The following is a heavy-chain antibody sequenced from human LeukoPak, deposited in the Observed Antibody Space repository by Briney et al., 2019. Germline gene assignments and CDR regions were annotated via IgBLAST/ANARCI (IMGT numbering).Heavy chain of an antibody. J-gene: IGHJ4*02. D-gene: IGHD6-19*01. CDR3: ARDWTHQGGWYPTLDY. CDR2: IYSGGDT. V-gene: IGHV3-53*01. CDR1: GFTFSSYS. Sequence: GGSLRLSCAASGFTFSSYSMNWVRQAPGKGLEWVSIIYSGGDTYYADSVKGRFTISRDNSKNTLYLQMNNLRAEDTAVYYCARDWTHQGGWYPTLDYWGQGTLVTVSS.